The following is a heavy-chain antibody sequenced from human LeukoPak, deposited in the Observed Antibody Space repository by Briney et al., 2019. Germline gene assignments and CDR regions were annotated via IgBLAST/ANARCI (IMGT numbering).Heavy chain of an antibody. J-gene: IGHJ6*03. CDR2: ISGGADNT. CDR3: AKAQPPAPIEYYYCYMDV. CDR1: GFTFNSYA. V-gene: IGHV3-23*01. D-gene: IGHD2-2*02. Sequence: APLRLSCAASGFTFNSYAMSWVLQAPGKGLEWISTISGGADNTHYTDSVKGRFTISRDNSKNTLSLQMNSLRAEDTAVYYCAKAQPPAPIEYYYCYMDVWGKGTTVTVSS.